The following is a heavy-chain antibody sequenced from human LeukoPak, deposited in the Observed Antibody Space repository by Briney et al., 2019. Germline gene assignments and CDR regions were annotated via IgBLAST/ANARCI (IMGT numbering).Heavy chain of an antibody. V-gene: IGHV4-34*01. J-gene: IGHJ4*02. CDR2: INHSGST. CDR1: GGSFSGYY. Sequence: SETLSLTCAVYGGSFSGYYWSWIRQPPGKGLEWSGEINHSGSTNYNPSLTSRVTISLDTSKNQFSLKLSSVTAADTAVYYCARGLMRSCYNYWGQGTLVTVSS. CDR3: ARGLMRSCYNY. D-gene: IGHD3-22*01.